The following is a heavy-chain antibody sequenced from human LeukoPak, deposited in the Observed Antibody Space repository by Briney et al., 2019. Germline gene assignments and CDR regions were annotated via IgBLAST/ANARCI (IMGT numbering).Heavy chain of an antibody. J-gene: IGHJ4*02. V-gene: IGHV3-74*03. Sequence: PGGSLRLSCEASGFTYSSYWMHWVRQAPGKGLVWVSRVNGDGSSTTYADSVKGRFTISRDNSKNTLYLQMNSLRAEDTAVYYCAKGGDTRIFEGEYWGQGTLVTVSS. D-gene: IGHD3-16*01. CDR1: GFTYSSYW. CDR3: AKGGDTRIFEGEY. CDR2: VNGDGSST.